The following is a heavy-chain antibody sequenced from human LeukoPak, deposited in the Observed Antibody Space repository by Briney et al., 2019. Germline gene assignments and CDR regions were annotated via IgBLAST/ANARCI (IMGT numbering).Heavy chain of an antibody. CDR2: IYSGGST. CDR3: AKFADRFGELLSGWYFDY. J-gene: IGHJ4*02. V-gene: IGHV3-53*01. CDR1: GFTVSSNY. Sequence: PGGSLRLSCAASGFTVSSNYLSWVRQAPGKGLEWVSGIYSGGSTYYADSVKGRFTISRDNSKNTLYLQMNSLRAEDTAVYYCAKFADRFGELLSGWYFDYWGQGTLVTVSS. D-gene: IGHD3-10*01.